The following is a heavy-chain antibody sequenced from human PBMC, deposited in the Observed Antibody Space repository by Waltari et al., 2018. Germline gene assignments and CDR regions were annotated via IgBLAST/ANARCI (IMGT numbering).Heavy chain of an antibody. V-gene: IGHV1-18*01. D-gene: IGHD3-10*01. CDR3: ARGVPGSWPDYYFDH. CDR2: FRVYNGNT. CDR1: GYTFTNYG. Sequence: QVQLVQSGAEVKKPGASVKVSCKASGYTFTNYGISWVRQAPGKGLEWMGWFRVYNGNTNYEQKLQGRVTMTTDTSTSTAYMELRSLRSDDTAVYYCARGVPGSWPDYYFDHWGQGTLVTVSS. J-gene: IGHJ4*02.